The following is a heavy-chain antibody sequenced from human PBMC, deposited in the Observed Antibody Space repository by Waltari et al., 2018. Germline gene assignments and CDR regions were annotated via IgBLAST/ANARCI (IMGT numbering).Heavy chain of an antibody. CDR3: AKPFYNWDDPLES. Sequence: EVQLLESGGDLVQPGGSLRLSCGASGFTFITQAVSWVRRAPGKGLGWVSSIRVSGDTYSADSVKGRFTISRDNSDKTVYLQINRLRADDTAVYYCAKPFYNWDDPLESWGQGTLVTVSS. V-gene: IGHV3-23*01. CDR1: GFTFITQA. CDR2: IRVSGDT. J-gene: IGHJ5*02. D-gene: IGHD1-20*01.